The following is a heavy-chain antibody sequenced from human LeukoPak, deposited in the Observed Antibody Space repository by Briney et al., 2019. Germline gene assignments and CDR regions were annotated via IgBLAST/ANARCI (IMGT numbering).Heavy chain of an antibody. CDR2: ISSSSSTI. CDR1: GFTFSSYS. Sequence: GGSLRLSCAASGFTFSSYSMNWVRQAPGKGLEWVSYISSSSSTIYYADSVKGRFIISRDNAKNSLYLQMNSLRDEDTAVYYCARQGASSSWYEDNWFDPWGQGTLVTVSS. V-gene: IGHV3-48*02. D-gene: IGHD6-13*01. CDR3: ARQGASSSWYEDNWFDP. J-gene: IGHJ5*02.